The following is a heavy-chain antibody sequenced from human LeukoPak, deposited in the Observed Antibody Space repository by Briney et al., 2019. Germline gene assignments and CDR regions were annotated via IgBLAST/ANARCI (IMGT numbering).Heavy chain of an antibody. CDR1: GGSISRGGYY. J-gene: IGHJ4*02. Sequence: SQTLSLTCTVSGGSISRGGYYWNWIRQHPGKGLEWIGYIYNSGRTHTKPSLKSRVTISVDTSKNQLSLKLRYVTPADTAVYYCARGAKMATRGFDYWGQGTLVTVSS. V-gene: IGHV4-31*03. D-gene: IGHD5-24*01. CDR3: ARGAKMATRGFDY. CDR2: IYNSGRT.